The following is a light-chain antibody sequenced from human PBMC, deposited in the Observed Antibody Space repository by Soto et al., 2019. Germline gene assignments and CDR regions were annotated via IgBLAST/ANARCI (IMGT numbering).Light chain of an antibody. V-gene: IGKV2-28*01. CDR3: MQALQTPCT. CDR1: QSLLHSNGYNY. Sequence: DIVMTQSPLSLPVTPGEPASISCRSSQSLLHSNGYNYLDWYLQKPGQSPQLLIYLGSNRASGVPDRFSGSGSGTDFTLIISRVEAEDVGVYYCMQALQTPCTFGPGTKVDIK. J-gene: IGKJ3*01. CDR2: LGS.